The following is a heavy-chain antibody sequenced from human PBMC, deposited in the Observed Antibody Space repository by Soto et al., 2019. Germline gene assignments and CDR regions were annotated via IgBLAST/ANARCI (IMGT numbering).Heavy chain of an antibody. CDR3: AKRGLRRSYNAFDY. D-gene: IGHD1-26*01. Sequence: QVQLVESGGGVVQPGRSLRLSCAASGFTFSSYGMHWVRQAPGKGLEWVAVISYDGSNKYYADSVKGRFTISRDNSKNTLYLQMNSLRAEDTAVYYCAKRGLRRSYNAFDYWGQGTLVTVSS. CDR2: ISYDGSNK. J-gene: IGHJ4*02. V-gene: IGHV3-30*18. CDR1: GFTFSSYG.